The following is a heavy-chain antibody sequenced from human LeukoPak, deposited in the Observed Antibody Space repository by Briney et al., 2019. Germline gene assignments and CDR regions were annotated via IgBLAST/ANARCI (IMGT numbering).Heavy chain of an antibody. CDR3: ARDPYDSSGFSDAFDI. D-gene: IGHD3-22*01. CDR1: GGSISSYY. CDR2: IYTSGST. Sequence: PSETLSLTCTVSGGSISSYYWSWIRQPAGKGLEWIGRIYTSGSTNYNPSLKSRVTMSVDTSKNQFSLKLSSVTAADTAVYYCARDPYDSSGFSDAFDIWGQGTMVTVSS. J-gene: IGHJ3*02. V-gene: IGHV4-4*07.